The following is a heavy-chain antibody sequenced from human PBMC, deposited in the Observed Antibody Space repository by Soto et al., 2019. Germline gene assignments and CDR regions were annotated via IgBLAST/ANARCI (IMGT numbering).Heavy chain of an antibody. Sequence: WGALISSCAASVVTVSSYSMSWVRPAPGKGLEWVSAISGSGGGTYYADSVKGRFTIARDNSKNTLYLQMNSLRAEDTAVDYCAKGPPGALYWFDPWGQGTLVTVLL. J-gene: IGHJ5*02. CDR1: VVTVSSYS. D-gene: IGHD1-1*01. V-gene: IGHV3-23*01. CDR3: AKGPPGALYWFDP. CDR2: ISGSGGGT.